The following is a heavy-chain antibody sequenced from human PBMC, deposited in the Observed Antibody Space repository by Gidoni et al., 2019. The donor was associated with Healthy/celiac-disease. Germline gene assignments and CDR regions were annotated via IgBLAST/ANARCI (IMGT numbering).Heavy chain of an antibody. Sequence: EVQLVESGGGLVQPGGSLRLSCAAPGFTFSSYWMSWVRQAPGNGLEWVANIKQDGSEKYYVDSVKGRFTISRDNAKNSLYLQMNSLRAEDTAVYYCARDNWNYINYYYYMDVWGKGTTVTVSS. D-gene: IGHD1-7*01. J-gene: IGHJ6*03. CDR3: ARDNWNYINYYYYMDV. CDR1: GFTFSSYW. CDR2: IKQDGSEK. V-gene: IGHV3-7*01.